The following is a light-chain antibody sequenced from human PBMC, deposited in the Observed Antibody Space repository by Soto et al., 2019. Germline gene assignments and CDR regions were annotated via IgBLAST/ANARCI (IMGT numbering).Light chain of an antibody. CDR3: QQSYITPRT. J-gene: IGKJ4*01. CDR2: AAS. CDR1: QSISSY. V-gene: IGKV1-39*01. Sequence: DIQMTQSPSSLSASVGDRVTITCRASQSISSYLNWYQQKPGKAPNLLIHAASSLQSGVPSRFSGSGSGTHFTLTISSLLPEDFATYYCQQSYITPRTFGGGTKVEIK.